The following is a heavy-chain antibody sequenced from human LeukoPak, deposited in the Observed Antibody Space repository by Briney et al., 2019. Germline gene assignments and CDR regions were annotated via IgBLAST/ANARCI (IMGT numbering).Heavy chain of an antibody. D-gene: IGHD3-22*01. CDR1: GFTFSNYA. Sequence: PGGSLRLSCAASGFTFSNYAMTWVRQAPGKGLEWVSAISVRGGTTYYADSVKGRFTISRDNSKNTLYLQMNSLRVEDTAMYYCARDLPSSGYWYRDAFDIWGRGTMVTVSS. J-gene: IGHJ3*02. V-gene: IGHV3-23*01. CDR3: ARDLPSSGYWYRDAFDI. CDR2: ISVRGGTT.